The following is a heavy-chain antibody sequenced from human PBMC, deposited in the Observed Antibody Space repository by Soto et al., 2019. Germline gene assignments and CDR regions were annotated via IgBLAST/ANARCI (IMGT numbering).Heavy chain of an antibody. J-gene: IGHJ5*02. CDR3: VRDSPTNLEDPDTVASWFDP. CDR1: GFTFRSFA. Sequence: GGSLRLSCAASGFTFRSFAMHWVRQAPGKGLECVAVISHDGSNKFYRDYLKGRFTISRDNSKNTFYLQINSLRYEDTAVYYCVRDSPTNLEDPDTVASWFDPWGQGTQVPVSS. CDR2: ISHDGSNK. V-gene: IGHV3-30-3*01. D-gene: IGHD5-12*01.